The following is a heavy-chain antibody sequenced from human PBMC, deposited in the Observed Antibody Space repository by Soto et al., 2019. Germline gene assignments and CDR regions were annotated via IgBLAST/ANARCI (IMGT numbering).Heavy chain of an antibody. CDR2: IYHRGGT. Sequence: QVQLQESGPGLVKPSETLSFTCNVSGGSISSGGYYWSWIRQLPGKGLEWIGYIYHRGGTYYNPALKRRITKSVDTSTNQFFLKMTSVTAADTAVYFCARAPGRMMNALRYYYGLDVWGQGTTATVSS. CDR1: GGSISSGGYY. D-gene: IGHD2-8*01. J-gene: IGHJ6*02. CDR3: ARAPGRMMNALRYYYGLDV. V-gene: IGHV4-31*02.